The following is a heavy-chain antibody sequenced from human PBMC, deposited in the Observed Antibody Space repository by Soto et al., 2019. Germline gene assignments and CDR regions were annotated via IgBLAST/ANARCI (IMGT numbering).Heavy chain of an antibody. J-gene: IGHJ4*02. CDR3: TRAAGGLTVVTPVAVDY. V-gene: IGHV3-49*03. D-gene: IGHD2-21*02. CDR1: GFTFGDYA. CDR2: IRSKAYGGTT. Sequence: GGSLRLSCTASGFTFGDYAMSWFRQAPGKGLEWVGFIRSKAYGGTTEYAASVKGRFTISRDDSKSIAHLQMNSLKTEDTAVYYCTRAAGGLTVVTPVAVDYWGQGTLVTVSS.